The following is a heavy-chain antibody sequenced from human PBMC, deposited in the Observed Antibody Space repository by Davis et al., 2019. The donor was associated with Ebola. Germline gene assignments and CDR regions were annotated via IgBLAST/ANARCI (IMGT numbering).Heavy chain of an antibody. V-gene: IGHV4-34*01. Sequence: MPSETLSLTCAVYGGSFSGYYWSWIRQPPGKGLEWIGEINHSGSTNYNPSLKSRVTISVDTSKNQFSLKLSSVTAADTAVYYCARMKVLLWFGTLDYWGQETLVTVSS. CDR1: GGSFSGYY. CDR2: INHSGST. J-gene: IGHJ4*02. D-gene: IGHD3-10*01. CDR3: ARMKVLLWFGTLDY.